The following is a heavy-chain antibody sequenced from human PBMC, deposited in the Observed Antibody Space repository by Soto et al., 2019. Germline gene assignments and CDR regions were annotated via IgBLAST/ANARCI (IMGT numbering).Heavy chain of an antibody. CDR1: GFSLSTSGVG. CDR2: IYWNDDK. CDR3: SHEPVLGKVDY. D-gene: IGHD1-20*01. V-gene: IGHV2-5*01. Sequence: SGPTLVNPTQTLTLTCTFSGFSLSTSGVGVGWIRQPPGKALEWLALIYWNDDKRYSPSLKSRLTITKDTSKNQVVLTMTNMDTVETARYCGSHEPVLGKVDYWGQGTLVKVSS. J-gene: IGHJ4*02.